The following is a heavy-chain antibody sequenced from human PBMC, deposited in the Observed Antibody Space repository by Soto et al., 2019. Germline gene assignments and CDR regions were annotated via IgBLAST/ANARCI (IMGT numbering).Heavy chain of an antibody. V-gene: IGHV4-31*03. CDR1: GGSISSGGYY. CDR3: ARGPPGYGDSHGEMYSYGMDV. Sequence: PSETLSLTCTVSGGSISSGGYYWSWIRQHPGKGLEWIGYIYYSGSTYYNPSLKSRVTISVDTSKNQFSLKLSSVTAADTAVYYCARGPPGYGDSHGEMYSYGMDVWGQGTTVTVSS. CDR2: IYYSGST. J-gene: IGHJ6*02. D-gene: IGHD4-17*01.